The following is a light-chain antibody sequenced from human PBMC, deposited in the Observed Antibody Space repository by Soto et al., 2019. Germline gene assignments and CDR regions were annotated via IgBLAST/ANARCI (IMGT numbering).Light chain of an antibody. CDR2: EGS. Sequence: QSALTQPASVSGSPGQSITISCTGTNNDVGSYNFVSWYEQHPGKAPKLIIYEGSKRPSGVSNRFSGSKSGNTASLTISGLQAEDEADYYCCSYAGSSTFVVFGGGTKVTVL. CDR3: CSYAGSSTFVV. J-gene: IGLJ2*01. V-gene: IGLV2-23*03. CDR1: NNDVGSYNF.